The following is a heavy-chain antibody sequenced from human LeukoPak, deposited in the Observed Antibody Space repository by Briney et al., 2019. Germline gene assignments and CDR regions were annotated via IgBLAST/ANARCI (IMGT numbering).Heavy chain of an antibody. CDR3: ARVKLSHGYSYGYNPYYFDY. CDR1: SYSITSGYY. J-gene: IGHJ4*02. Sequence: SETLSLTCAVSSYSITSGYYWGWIRQPPGQGLEWIGSIYHSGSTYYNPSLKSRVTMSLDTSKNQFSLKLSSVTAADTAVYYCARVKLSHGYSYGYNPYYFDYWGQGTLVTVSS. V-gene: IGHV4-38-2*01. D-gene: IGHD5-18*01. CDR2: IYHSGST.